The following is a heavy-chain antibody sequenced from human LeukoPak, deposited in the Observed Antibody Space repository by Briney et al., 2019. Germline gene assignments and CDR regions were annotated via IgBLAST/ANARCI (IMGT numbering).Heavy chain of an antibody. CDR3: ASKDYYDSSGYYYAY. CDR1: GYSISSGYY. CDR2: IYHSGST. V-gene: IGHV4-38-2*01. J-gene: IGHJ4*02. D-gene: IGHD3-22*01. Sequence: SETLSPTCAVSGYSISSGYYWGWIRQPPGKGLEWIGSIYHSGSTYYNPSLKSRVTISVDTSKNQFSLKLSSVTAADTAVYYCASKDYYDSSGYYYAYWGQGTLVTVSS.